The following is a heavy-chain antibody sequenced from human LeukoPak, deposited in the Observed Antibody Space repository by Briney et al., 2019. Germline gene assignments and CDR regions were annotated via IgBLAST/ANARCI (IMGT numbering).Heavy chain of an antibody. D-gene: IGHD3-22*01. CDR1: GGSFSGYY. CDR3: ARLDYYDTKYYFDY. J-gene: IGHJ4*02. Sequence: SETLSLTCAVYGGSFSGYYWSWIRQPPGKGLEWIGEINHSGTTYYNPSLRSRVTISIDTSKNQFSLKLRSVTAADTALYYCARLDYYDTKYYFDYWGQGTLVTVSS. V-gene: IGHV4-34*01. CDR2: INHSGTT.